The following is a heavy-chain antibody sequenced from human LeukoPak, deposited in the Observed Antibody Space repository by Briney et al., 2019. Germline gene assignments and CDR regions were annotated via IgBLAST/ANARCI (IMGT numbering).Heavy chain of an antibody. J-gene: IGHJ5*02. V-gene: IGHV5-51*01. CDR3: TRGGTYYDDSRDYGHWFDP. Sequence: PGESLKISCKGSGYSFTSYWIGWVRQMPGKGLEWMGIIYPDDSDTRYSPSFQGQVTISADKSTGTAYLHWSSLKASDTAIYYCTRGGTYYDDSRDYGHWFDPWGQGTPVTVSS. D-gene: IGHD3-22*01. CDR1: GYSFTSYW. CDR2: IYPDDSDT.